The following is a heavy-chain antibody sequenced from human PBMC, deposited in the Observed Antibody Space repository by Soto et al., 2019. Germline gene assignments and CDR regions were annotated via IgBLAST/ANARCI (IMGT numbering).Heavy chain of an antibody. CDR2: INAGNGNT. CDR1: GYTFTSYA. J-gene: IGHJ4*02. CDR3: ARARSGYDYSAFKV. D-gene: IGHD5-12*01. V-gene: IGHV1-3*01. Sequence: ASVKVSCKASGYTFTSYAMHWVRQAPGQRLEWMGWINAGNGNTKYSQKFQGRVTITRDTSASTAYMELSSLRSEDTAVYYCARARSGYDYSAFKVWGQGTLVTVSS.